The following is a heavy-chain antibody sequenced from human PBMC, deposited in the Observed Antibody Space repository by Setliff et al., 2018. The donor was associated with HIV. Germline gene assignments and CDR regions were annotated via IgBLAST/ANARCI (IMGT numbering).Heavy chain of an antibody. CDR1: GYTFTIYS. CDR2: ISGYNGNT. V-gene: IGHV1-18*01. J-gene: IGHJ3*02. CDR3: ARGSSSIAAAYPDALDI. Sequence: ASVKVSCKASGYTFTIYSINWVRQAPGQGLEWMESISGYNGNTNYAQKFQGRVTMTTDTSTSTAYMELRSLRSDDTAVYYCARGSSSIAAAYPDALDIWGQGTMVTVSS. D-gene: IGHD6-13*01.